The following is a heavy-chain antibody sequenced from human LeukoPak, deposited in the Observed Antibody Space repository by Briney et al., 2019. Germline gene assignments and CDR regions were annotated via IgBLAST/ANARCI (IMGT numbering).Heavy chain of an antibody. Sequence: GGSLRLSCAASGFTFSSYGMHWFRRAPGKGLEWVAFIRYDGSNKYYADSVKGRFTISRDNSKNTLYLQMNSLRAEDTAVYYCAKIAGYCSGGSCYYFDYWGQGTLVTVSS. D-gene: IGHD2-15*01. CDR2: IRYDGSNK. V-gene: IGHV3-30*02. CDR3: AKIAGYCSGGSCYYFDY. CDR1: GFTFSSYG. J-gene: IGHJ4*02.